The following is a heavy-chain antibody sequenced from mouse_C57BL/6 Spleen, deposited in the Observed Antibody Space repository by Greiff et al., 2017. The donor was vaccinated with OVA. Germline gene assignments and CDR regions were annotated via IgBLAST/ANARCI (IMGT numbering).Heavy chain of an antibody. CDR1: GYTFTSYW. CDR2: IYPSDSET. V-gene: IGHV1-61*01. Sequence: QVQLQQPGAELVRPGSSVKLSCKASGYTFTSYWMDWVKQRPGQGLEWIGNIYPSDSETHYNQKFKDKATLTVDKSSSTAYMQLSSLTSEDSAVYYCARGELGSGFDYWGQGTTLTVSS. D-gene: IGHD4-1*01. CDR3: ARGELGSGFDY. J-gene: IGHJ2*01.